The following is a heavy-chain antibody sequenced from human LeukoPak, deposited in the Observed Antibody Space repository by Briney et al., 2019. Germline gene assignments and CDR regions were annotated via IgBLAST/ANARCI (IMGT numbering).Heavy chain of an antibody. CDR3: ARDRPGIAVAGDAFDI. V-gene: IGHV4-59*01. CDR2: IQNRGST. J-gene: IGHJ3*02. Sequence: PSETLSLTWTVSGGSISSYYWSWIRQPPGKGLEWIWYIQNRGSTNYNPSLKSRVTLSVDTSKNQFSLKLTSVTAADTAVYYCARDRPGIAVAGDAFDIWGQGTMVTVSS. CDR1: GGSISSYY. D-gene: IGHD6-19*01.